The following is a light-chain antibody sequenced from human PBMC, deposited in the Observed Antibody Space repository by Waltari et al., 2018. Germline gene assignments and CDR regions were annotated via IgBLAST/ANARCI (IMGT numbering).Light chain of an antibody. Sequence: EIVLTQSPATLSLSPGERATLSCRASQSVSSYLAWYQQKPCQAPRLLIYYASNRATGIPARFSGSGSGTDFTLTISSLEPEDFAVYYCQQRSNWPTFGQGTKLEIK. J-gene: IGKJ2*01. V-gene: IGKV3-11*01. CDR1: QSVSSY. CDR3: QQRSNWPT. CDR2: YAS.